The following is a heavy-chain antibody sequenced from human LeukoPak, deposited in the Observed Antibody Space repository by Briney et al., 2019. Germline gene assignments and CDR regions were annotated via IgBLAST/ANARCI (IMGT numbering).Heavy chain of an antibody. J-gene: IGHJ3*02. Sequence: GGSLRLSCAASGFTFSSYGLHWVRQAPGKGLEWVAFIRYDGSNKYYADSVKGRLTISRDNSKNTLYLQMNSLRAEDTAVYYCAKDQSSCCYDRYAFDIWGQGTMVTVSS. CDR1: GFTFSSYG. V-gene: IGHV3-30*02. CDR2: IRYDGSNK. D-gene: IGHD2-2*01. CDR3: AKDQSSCCYDRYAFDI.